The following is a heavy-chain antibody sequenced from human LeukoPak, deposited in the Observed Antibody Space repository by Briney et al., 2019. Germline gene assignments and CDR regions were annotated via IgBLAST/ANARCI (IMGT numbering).Heavy chain of an antibody. Sequence: SETLSLTCTVSGGSISSSSYYWGWIRQPPGKGLEWIASIYYSGSTYYNPSLKSRVTISVGTSKNQFSLKLSSVTAADTAVYYCAGHLPYSNYCYYWGQGTLVTVSS. D-gene: IGHD4-11*01. J-gene: IGHJ4*02. CDR2: IYYSGST. V-gene: IGHV4-39*01. CDR1: GGSISSSSYY. CDR3: AGHLPYSNYCYY.